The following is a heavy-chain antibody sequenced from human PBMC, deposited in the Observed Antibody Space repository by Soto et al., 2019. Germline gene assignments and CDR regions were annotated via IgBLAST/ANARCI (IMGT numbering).Heavy chain of an antibody. V-gene: IGHV4-31*03. J-gene: IGHJ4*02. CDR1: GGSISSGGHY. CDR2: IYSSGNS. CDR3: ARHYYDRSGYSLYYSDY. D-gene: IGHD3-22*01. Sequence: QVQLQESGPGLVKPSQTLSLTCTVSGGSISSGGHYWSWIRQHPGKGLEWIGYIYSSGNSYYNPSLQSRVTISVDTSKNQFSLNLRSVTAADTAVYYCARHYYDRSGYSLYYSDYWGQGTLVTVSS.